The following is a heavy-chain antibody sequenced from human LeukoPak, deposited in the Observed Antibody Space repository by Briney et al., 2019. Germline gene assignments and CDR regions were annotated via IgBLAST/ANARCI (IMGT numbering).Heavy chain of an antibody. V-gene: IGHV4-30-4*08. D-gene: IGHD3-22*01. CDR2: IYYSGST. CDR3: ARNYYYDSSGYYLFDY. Sequence: SETLSLTCTVSGGSISSGDYYWSWIRQPPGKGLEWIGYIYYSGSTYYSTSLKGRVTISVDTSKNQFSLTLSSVTAADTAVYYCARNYYYDSSGYYLFDYWGQGTLVTVSS. CDR1: GGSISSGDYY. J-gene: IGHJ4*02.